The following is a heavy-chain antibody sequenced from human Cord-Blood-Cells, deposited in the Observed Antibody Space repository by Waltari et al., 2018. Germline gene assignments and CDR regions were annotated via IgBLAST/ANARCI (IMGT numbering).Heavy chain of an antibody. CDR1: GGSFSGYY. V-gene: IGHV4-34*01. Sequence: QVQLQQWGAGLLKPSETLSLTCAVLGGSFSGYYWSWIRQTPGKGLEWIGEINHSGSTNYNPSLKSRVTISVDTSKNQFSLKLSSVTAADTAVYYCAMISGWYFDYWGQGTLVTVSS. CDR2: INHSGST. CDR3: AMISGWYFDY. J-gene: IGHJ4*02. D-gene: IGHD6-19*01.